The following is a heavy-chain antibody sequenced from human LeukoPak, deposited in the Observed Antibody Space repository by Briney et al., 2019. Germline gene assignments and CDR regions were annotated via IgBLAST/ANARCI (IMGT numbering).Heavy chain of an antibody. CDR3: ALITMVRGVIQNWFDP. CDR2: ISGYNGNT. Sequence: ASVKVSCKASGYTSISYGISWVRQAPGQGLEWMGWISGYNGNTNYAQNLQGRVTMTTDTSTSTAYMELRSLRSEDTAVYYCALITMVRGVIQNWFDPWGQGTLVTVSS. CDR1: GYTSISYG. D-gene: IGHD3-10*01. J-gene: IGHJ5*02. V-gene: IGHV1-18*01.